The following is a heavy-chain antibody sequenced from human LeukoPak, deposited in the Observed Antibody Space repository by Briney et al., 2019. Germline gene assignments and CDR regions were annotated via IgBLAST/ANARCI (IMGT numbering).Heavy chain of an antibody. J-gene: IGHJ4*02. Sequence: GGSLRLSCAASGFTFSSFAMSWVRQAPGKGLEWVSALSGNGDNTYYADSVKGWFTISRDNSKNTLYLQMNSLRAEDTAVYYCAKLRSGVAEAATNYWGQGTLATVSS. V-gene: IGHV3-23*01. CDR1: GFTFSSFA. CDR2: LSGNGDNT. CDR3: AKLRSGVAEAATNY. D-gene: IGHD6-19*01.